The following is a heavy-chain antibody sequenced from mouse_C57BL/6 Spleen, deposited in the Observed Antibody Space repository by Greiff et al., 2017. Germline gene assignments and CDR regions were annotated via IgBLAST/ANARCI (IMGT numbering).Heavy chain of an antibody. J-gene: IGHJ2*01. V-gene: IGHV1-53*01. CDR2: INPGSGGT. CDR3: ARYYYEGSSPFDC. Sequence: QVQLQQPGTELVKPGASVKLSCKASGYTFTSYWMHWVKQRPGQGLEWIGKINPGSGGTNYNEKFKSKATLTVDKSSSTAYMQLSSLTSEDSAVYYCARYYYEGSSPFDCGGQGTTLTVSS. D-gene: IGHD2-4*01. CDR1: GYTFTSYW.